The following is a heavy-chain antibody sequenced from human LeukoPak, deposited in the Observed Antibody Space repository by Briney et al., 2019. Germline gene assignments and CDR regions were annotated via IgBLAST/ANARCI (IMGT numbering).Heavy chain of an antibody. CDR2: IYGGGDT. D-gene: IGHD6-19*01. Sequence: PVGSLRLSCAVSGLTVSDKYMSWVRQAPGKGLECVSLIYGGGDTYYADSVKGRITISRDNSKNTLYLHMNSPRAEDTAVYYCAVLTSGWRFQHWGQGTLVTASS. CDR1: GLTVSDKY. CDR3: AVLTSGWRFQH. J-gene: IGHJ1*01. V-gene: IGHV3-53*01.